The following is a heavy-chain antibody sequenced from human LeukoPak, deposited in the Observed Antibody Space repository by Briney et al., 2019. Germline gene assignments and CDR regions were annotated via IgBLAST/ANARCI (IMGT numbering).Heavy chain of an antibody. D-gene: IGHD6-13*01. CDR1: GGSISSGGYS. V-gene: IGHV4-30-2*01. CDR2: IYHSGST. Sequence: PSETLSLTCTVSGGSISSGGYSWSWIRQPPGKGLEWIGYIYHSGSTYYNPSLKSRVTISVDRSKNQFSLKLSSVTAADTAVYYCASGYSRSGSWFDPWGQGTLVTVSS. CDR3: ASGYSRSGSWFDP. J-gene: IGHJ5*02.